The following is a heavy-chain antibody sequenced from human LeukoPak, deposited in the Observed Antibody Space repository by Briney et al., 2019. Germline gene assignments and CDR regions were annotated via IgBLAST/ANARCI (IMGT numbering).Heavy chain of an antibody. J-gene: IGHJ4*02. Sequence: PGGSLRLSCAASGFTFSSYAMSWVRQAPGKGLEWVSAISGSGGSTYYADSVKGRFTISRDNSKNTLYLQMNSLRAEDTAVYYCAKDLYHTSPTKNDFWSGYYKDPYYFDYWGQGTLVTVSS. CDR1: GFTFSSYA. V-gene: IGHV3-23*01. CDR3: AKDLYHTSPTKNDFWSGYYKDPYYFDY. CDR2: ISGSGGST. D-gene: IGHD3-3*01.